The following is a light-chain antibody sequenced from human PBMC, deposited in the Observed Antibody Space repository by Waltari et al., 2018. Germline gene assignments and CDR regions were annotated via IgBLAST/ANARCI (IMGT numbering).Light chain of an antibody. CDR1: QSILYSSNNKNY. CDR3: QQYYSTPPS. CDR2: WAF. Sequence: DIVMTQSPDSLAVSLGERATIDCKSSQSILYSSNNKNYLAWYQRKPGQPPKLLIYWAFTREAGVPDRFSGSGSGTDFTLTISSLQAEDVAVYYCQQYYSTPPSFGGGTKVEIK. V-gene: IGKV4-1*01. J-gene: IGKJ4*01.